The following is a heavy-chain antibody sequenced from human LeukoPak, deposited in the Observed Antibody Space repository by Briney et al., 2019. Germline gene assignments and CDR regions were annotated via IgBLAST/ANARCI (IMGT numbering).Heavy chain of an antibody. CDR1: GYTFTGYY. CDR2: ISVYNGNT. CDR3: ARLPEYYDSGGPIKDAFDI. V-gene: IGHV1-18*04. D-gene: IGHD3-22*01. Sequence: ASVKVSCKASGYTFTGYYMHWVRQAPGQGLEWMGWISVYNGNTNYAQKFQGRVTMTTETSTSTAYMELRSLRSDDTAVYYCARLPEYYDSGGPIKDAFDIWGQGTMVTVSS. J-gene: IGHJ3*02.